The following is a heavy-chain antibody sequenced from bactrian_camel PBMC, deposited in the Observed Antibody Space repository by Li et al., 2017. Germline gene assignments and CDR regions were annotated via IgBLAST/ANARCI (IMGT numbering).Heavy chain of an antibody. J-gene: IGHJ4*01. Sequence: DVQLVESGGGLVQPGGSLRLSCAASGYTFSTYDMHWVRQAPGEGLEWVSSINSGGGITYYAGSVKGRFTISRDNAKNTLYLKLNSLRTEDTAIYYCAVDTTEYSPVLGQGTQVTVS. CDR1: GYTFSTYD. CDR2: INSGGGIT. D-gene: IGHD5*01. V-gene: IGHV3S40*01.